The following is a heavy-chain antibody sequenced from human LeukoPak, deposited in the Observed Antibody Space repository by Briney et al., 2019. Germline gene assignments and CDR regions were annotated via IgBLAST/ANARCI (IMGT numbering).Heavy chain of an antibody. Sequence: PGGSLRLSCAASGFTVSNFWIYWVRQAPGRGLEWVAGIRQDGRETRYVDSVKGRFTISRDNAKNSLYLQMNSLRAEDTAVYYCVTYNWNYDLDYWGQGTLVTVSS. J-gene: IGHJ4*02. CDR2: IRQDGRET. V-gene: IGHV3-7*05. D-gene: IGHD1-7*01. CDR1: GFTVSNFW. CDR3: VTYNWNYDLDY.